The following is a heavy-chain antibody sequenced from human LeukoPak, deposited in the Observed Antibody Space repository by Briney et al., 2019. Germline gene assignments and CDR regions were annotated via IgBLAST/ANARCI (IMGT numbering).Heavy chain of an antibody. CDR1: GGSFSGYY. D-gene: IGHD2-2*02. V-gene: IGHV4-34*01. J-gene: IGHJ6*03. CDR2: INHSGST. Sequence: PSETLSLTCAVYGGSFSGYYWSWLRQPPGKGLEWIGEINHSGSTNYNPSLKSRVTISVDTSKNQFSLKLSSVTAADTAVYYCARGRRYRVVPAAIRHYYMDVWGKGTTVTVSS. CDR3: ARGRRYRVVPAAIRHYYMDV.